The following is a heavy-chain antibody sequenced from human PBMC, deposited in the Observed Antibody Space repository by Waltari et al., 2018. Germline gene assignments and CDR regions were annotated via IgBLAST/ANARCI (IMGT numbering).Heavy chain of an antibody. CDR2: VYYTGST. CDR3: ATHASTWYDGDNWFDP. J-gene: IGHJ5*02. D-gene: IGHD1-1*01. V-gene: IGHV4-39*01. CDR1: GDSISSTTYY. Sequence: QLQLQESGPGLVKSSGTLSLTCTVSGDSISSTTYYWGWIRQPPGKGLVWIGNVYYTGSTFYNPSLKSRVTISVDTPNNQFSLELRSVTAADTAVYYCATHASTWYDGDNWFDPWGQGTLVTVSS.